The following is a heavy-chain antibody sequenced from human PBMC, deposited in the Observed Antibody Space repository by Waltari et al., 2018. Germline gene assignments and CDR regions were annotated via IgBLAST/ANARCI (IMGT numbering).Heavy chain of an antibody. CDR3: ARGGDDDNGYPFDH. J-gene: IGHJ4*02. CDR1: GFTVSSNY. Sequence: EVQLVESGGGLIQPGGSLRLSCAASGFTVSSNYMSWIRQAPGKGLEDVSTIYSGGNIYYRDSVRGRFTISRDNSNNTLYLQMNSLRAEDTAVYYCARGGDDDNGYPFDHWGQGTLVTVSS. D-gene: IGHD2-8*01. CDR2: IYSGGNI. V-gene: IGHV3-53*01.